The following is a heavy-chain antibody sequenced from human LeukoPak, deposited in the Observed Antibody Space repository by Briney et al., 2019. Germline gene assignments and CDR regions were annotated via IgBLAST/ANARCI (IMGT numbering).Heavy chain of an antibody. V-gene: IGHV3-74*01. CDR2: IKGDGSST. CDR3: VRDGVGAPPFDY. J-gene: IGHJ4*02. CDR1: GFTFSSNW. D-gene: IGHD1-26*01. Sequence: GGSLRLSCAASGFTFSSNWMHWVRQAPGKGLVWVSRIKGDGSSTSHADSVKGRFTISRDNAKNTLFLQMNSLRAEDTAVYYCVRDGVGAPPFDYWGQGALVTVSS.